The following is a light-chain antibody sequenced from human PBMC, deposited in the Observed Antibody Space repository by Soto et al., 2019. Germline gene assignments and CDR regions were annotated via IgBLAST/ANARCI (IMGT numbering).Light chain of an antibody. V-gene: IGLV2-14*01. Sequence: QSALTQPASVSGSPGQSITISCTGTSSDVGGYDYVSWYQQPPGKAPKLMIYDVSNWPSGVSNRFSGSKSGNTASLTISGLQAEDEADYYCSSYTSGGTLVFGTGTQLTVL. CDR2: DVS. CDR3: SSYTSGGTLV. CDR1: SSDVGGYDY. J-gene: IGLJ1*01.